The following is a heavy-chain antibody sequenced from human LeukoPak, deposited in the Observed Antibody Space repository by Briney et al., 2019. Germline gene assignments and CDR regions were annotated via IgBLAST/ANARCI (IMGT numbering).Heavy chain of an antibody. CDR1: GFTFSSYW. CDR2: INSDGSST. CDR3: ARGGFCSGGSCPVDYYYYMDV. V-gene: IGHV3-74*01. D-gene: IGHD2-15*01. J-gene: IGHJ6*03. Sequence: GGSLRLSCAASGFTFSSYWMHWVRQAPGKGLVWVSRINSDGSSTSYADSVKGRFTISRDNAKNTLYLQLNSLRAEDTAVYYCARGGFCSGGSCPVDYYYYMDVWGKGTTVTVSS.